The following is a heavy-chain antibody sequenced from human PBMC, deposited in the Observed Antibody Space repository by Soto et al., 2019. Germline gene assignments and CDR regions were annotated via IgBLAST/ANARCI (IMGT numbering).Heavy chain of an antibody. Sequence: KKLEWMGRIIPILGIANYAQKFQGRVTITADKSTSTAYMELSSLRSEDTAVYYCARCSIAVAGTGYYYYFMDVWVKGTTVIGSS. D-gene: IGHD6-19*01. CDR2: IIPILGIA. J-gene: IGHJ6*03. V-gene: IGHV1-69*02. CDR3: ARCSIAVAGTGYYYYFMDV.